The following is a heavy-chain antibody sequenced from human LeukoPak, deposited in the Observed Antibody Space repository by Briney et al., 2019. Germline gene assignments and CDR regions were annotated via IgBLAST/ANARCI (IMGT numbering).Heavy chain of an antibody. CDR1: GFTVSSNY. CDR3: ARIGSTSWGAGFDY. J-gene: IGHJ4*02. D-gene: IGHD2-2*01. CDR2: IYSGGST. Sequence: GGSLRLSCAASGFTVSSNYMSWVRQAPGKGLEWVSVIYSGGSTYYADSVKGRFTISRHNSKNTLYLQMNSLRAEDTAVYYCARIGSTSWGAGFDYWGQGTLVTVSS. V-gene: IGHV3-53*04.